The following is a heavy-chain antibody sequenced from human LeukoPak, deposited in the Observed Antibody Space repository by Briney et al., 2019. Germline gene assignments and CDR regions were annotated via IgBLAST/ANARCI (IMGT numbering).Heavy chain of an antibody. J-gene: IGHJ4*02. D-gene: IGHD5-18*01. CDR3: TLNHVDTAMVTTDY. Sequence: GGSLRLSCAASGFTFSSYAMSWVRQAPGKGLEWVSAISGSGGSTYYADSVKGRFTISRDNSKNTLYLQMNSLRAEDTAVYYCTLNHVDTAMVTTDYWGQGTLVTVSS. V-gene: IGHV3-23*01. CDR2: ISGSGGST. CDR1: GFTFSSYA.